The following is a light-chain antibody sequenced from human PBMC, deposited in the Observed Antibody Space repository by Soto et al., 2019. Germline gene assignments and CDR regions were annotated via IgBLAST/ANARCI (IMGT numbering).Light chain of an antibody. CDR3: AAGDDSLNAR. Sequence: QSVLTQPRSVSGSPGQSVTISCTGTSSNIGDNPVNWYQQLPGAAPKLLIYINDQRPSGVPDRFSGSKSGTSASLAISGLQPEDEADYYCAAGDDSLNARFGTGTKVTVL. CDR1: SSNIGDNP. J-gene: IGLJ1*01. CDR2: IND. V-gene: IGLV1-44*01.